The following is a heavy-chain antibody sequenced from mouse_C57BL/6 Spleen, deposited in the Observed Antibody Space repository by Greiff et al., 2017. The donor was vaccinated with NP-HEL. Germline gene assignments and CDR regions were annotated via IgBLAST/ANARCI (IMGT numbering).Heavy chain of an antibody. CDR3: ARDGLGTGAWFAD. D-gene: IGHD4-1*01. CDR2: IYPGDGDT. CDR1: GYAFSSYW. J-gene: IGHJ3*01. V-gene: IGHV1-80*01. Sequence: VQLQQSGAELVKPGASVKISCKASGYAFSSYWMNWVKQRPGKGLEWIGQIYPGDGDTNYNGKFKGKATLTADKSSSTAYMQLSSLTSEDSAVYFCARDGLGTGAWFADWGQGTLVTVSA.